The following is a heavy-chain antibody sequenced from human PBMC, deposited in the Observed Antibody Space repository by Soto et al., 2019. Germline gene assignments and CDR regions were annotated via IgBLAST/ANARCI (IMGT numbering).Heavy chain of an antibody. CDR3: ARDGGVRGYYDWNFDL. J-gene: IGHJ2*01. V-gene: IGHV3-33*01. CDR2: IWYDGTNK. Sequence: QEQLVESGGGVVQPGKSLRLSCAASGFTFSSYGMHWVRQALGKGLEWVAVIWYDGTNKYYADSVKGRFTISRDNSKKXLYLDMNSLRVEDTAFYYCARDGGVRGYYDWNFDLWGRGTLVTVSS. D-gene: IGHD5-18*01. CDR1: GFTFSSYG.